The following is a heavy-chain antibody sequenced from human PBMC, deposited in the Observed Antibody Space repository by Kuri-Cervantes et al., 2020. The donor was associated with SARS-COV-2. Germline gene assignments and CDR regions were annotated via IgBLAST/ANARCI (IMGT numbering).Heavy chain of an antibody. CDR3: ASLLSYYDYVWGSYRYYYFDY. V-gene: IGHV4-39*01. CDR1: GGSISSSSYY. D-gene: IGHD3-16*02. J-gene: IGHJ4*02. Sequence: GSLRLSCTVSGGSISSSSYYWSWIRQPPGKGLEWIGSIYYSGSTYYNPSLKSRVTISVDTSKNQFSLKLSSVTAADTAVYYCASLLSYYDYVWGSYRYYYFDYWGQGTLVTVSS. CDR2: IYYSGST.